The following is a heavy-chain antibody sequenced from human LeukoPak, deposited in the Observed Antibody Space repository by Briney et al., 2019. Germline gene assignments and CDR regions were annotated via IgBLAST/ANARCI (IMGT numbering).Heavy chain of an antibody. CDR1: GYTFTSYY. CDR3: ARDRGIQLWLPNLSLDY. J-gene: IGHJ4*02. D-gene: IGHD5-18*01. CDR2: INLSGGST. Sequence: ASVKVSCKASGYTFTSYYMHWVRQAPGQGLEWMGIINLSGGSTSYAQKFQGRVTMTRDTSTSTVYMELSSLRSEDTAVYYCARDRGIQLWLPNLSLDYWGQGTLVTVSS. V-gene: IGHV1-46*01.